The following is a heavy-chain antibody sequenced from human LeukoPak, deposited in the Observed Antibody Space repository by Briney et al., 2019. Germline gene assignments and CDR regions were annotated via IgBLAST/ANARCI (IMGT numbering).Heavy chain of an antibody. CDR1: GFSFSNYW. CDR3: AKTYLVRGVSDAFDI. V-gene: IGHV3-7*01. CDR2: MKQEGSER. Sequence: GGSLRLSCVASGFSFSNYWMSWVRQAPGKGLEWVADMKQEGSERYNVDSVKGRFTISRDNAKNPLYLQMNSLRAEDTAVYYCAKTYLVRGVSDAFDIWGQGTMVTVSS. J-gene: IGHJ3*02. D-gene: IGHD3-10*01.